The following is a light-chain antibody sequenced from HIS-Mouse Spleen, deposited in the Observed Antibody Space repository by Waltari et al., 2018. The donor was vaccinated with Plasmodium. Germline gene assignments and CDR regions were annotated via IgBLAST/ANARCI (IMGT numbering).Light chain of an antibody. V-gene: IGLV2-8*01. J-gene: IGLJ2*01. Sequence: QSALTQPPSASGSPGRSVTISCTGTSSDVGGYNYVSWYQQHPSKAPKLMIYEVSKRPSGVPDRFSGYKSGNTASLTVAGLQAEDEADYYCSSYAGSNNLVFGGGTKLTVL. CDR2: EVS. CDR1: SSDVGGYNY. CDR3: SSYAGSNNLV.